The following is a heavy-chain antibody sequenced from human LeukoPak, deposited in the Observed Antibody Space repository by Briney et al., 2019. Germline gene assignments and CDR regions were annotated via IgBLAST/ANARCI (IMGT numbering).Heavy chain of an antibody. J-gene: IGHJ3*02. Sequence: SETLSLTCAVYGGSFSSYSWSWIRQPPGEGLERVGYIYYSGSTNYNPPLKSRVTIPVDTPKNQFSLKRSSVTAADTAGYYCARRAPLRGDNAFYICGQGAMVTVSS. D-gene: IGHD3-10*01. CDR2: IYYSGST. CDR3: ARRAPLRGDNAFYI. V-gene: IGHV4-59*12. CDR1: GGSFSSYS.